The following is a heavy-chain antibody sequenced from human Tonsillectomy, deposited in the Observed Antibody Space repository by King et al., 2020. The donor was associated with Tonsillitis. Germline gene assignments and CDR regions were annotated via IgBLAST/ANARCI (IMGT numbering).Heavy chain of an antibody. CDR3: AKSISSVGALDY. V-gene: IGHV1-2*02. D-gene: IGHD2/OR15-2a*01. CDR2: INPSNGDT. J-gene: IGHJ4*02. Sequence: QLVQSGAEVKEPGTSVKVSCKASGYIFTGYYMHWVRQAPGQGLEWMGWINPSNGDTNYAQKFQGRVTMTRDTSISTAYMELTRLRSDDTDVYYCAKSISSVGALDYWGQGTLVTVSS. CDR1: GYIFTGYY.